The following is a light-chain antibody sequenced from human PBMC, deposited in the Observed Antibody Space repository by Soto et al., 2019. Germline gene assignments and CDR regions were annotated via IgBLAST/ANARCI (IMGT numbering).Light chain of an antibody. Sequence: EILMTQSPATLSVSPGDSATLSCRASRSVDTDLAWYQQKPGQAPRLLVFATSARATGVPDRFRGSRSGTDFTLTISSLQPEDSANYYCHQYYKRPQWTLGQGTKVDIK. J-gene: IGKJ1*01. CDR1: RSVDTD. CDR3: HQYYKRPQWT. CDR2: ATS. V-gene: IGKV3-15*01.